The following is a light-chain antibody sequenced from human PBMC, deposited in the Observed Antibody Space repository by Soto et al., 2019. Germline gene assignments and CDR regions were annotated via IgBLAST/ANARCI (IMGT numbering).Light chain of an antibody. Sequence: EIVLTQSPATLSLSPWERSTLSCRASQSFSSYLAWYQQKPGQAPRLLIYDASIRATGIPASFSASGSGTDFTLAISSLEPEDVAVYYCKQRSNWPPLTFGQGTRLEIK. V-gene: IGKV3-11*01. CDR3: KQRSNWPPLT. CDR2: DAS. J-gene: IGKJ5*01. CDR1: QSFSSY.